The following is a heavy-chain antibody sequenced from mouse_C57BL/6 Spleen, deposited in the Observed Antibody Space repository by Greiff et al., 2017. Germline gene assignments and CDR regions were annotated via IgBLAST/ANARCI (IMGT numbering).Heavy chain of an antibody. Sequence: EVQLQESGTVLARPGASVKMSCKTSGYTFTSYWMHWVKQRPGQGLEWIGAIYPGNSDTSYNQKFKGKAKLTAVTSASTAYMELSSLTNEDSAVYYCTRYNGGAWFAYWGQGTLVTVSA. V-gene: IGHV1-5*01. J-gene: IGHJ3*01. CDR1: GYTFTSYW. D-gene: IGHD6-1*01. CDR2: IYPGNSDT. CDR3: TRYNGGAWFAY.